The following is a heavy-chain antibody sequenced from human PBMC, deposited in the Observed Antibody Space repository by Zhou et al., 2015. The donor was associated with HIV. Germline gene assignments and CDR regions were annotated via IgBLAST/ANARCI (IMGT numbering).Heavy chain of an antibody. D-gene: IGHD3-3*01. J-gene: IGHJ6*02. CDR2: INPSGGST. CDR3: ARDLSDALGFLEWLSHGMDV. Sequence: QVQLVQSGAEVKKPGASVKVSCKASGYTFTSYYMHWVRQAPGQGLEWMGIINPSGGSTSYAQKFQGRVTMTRDTSTSTVYMELSSLRSEDTAVYYCARDLSDALGFLEWLSHGMDVWGQGP. CDR1: GYTFTSYY. V-gene: IGHV1-46*01.